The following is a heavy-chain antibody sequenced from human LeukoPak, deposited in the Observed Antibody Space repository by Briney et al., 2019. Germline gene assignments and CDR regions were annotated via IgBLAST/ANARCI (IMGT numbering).Heavy chain of an antibody. CDR1: GGTFSSYA. CDR2: IIPILGIA. V-gene: IGHV1-69*04. J-gene: IGHJ4*02. CDR3: ARVDYDSSGYLYYFDY. D-gene: IGHD3-22*01. Sequence: SVKVSCKASGGTFSSYAISWVRQAPGQGLEWMGRIIPILGIANYAQKFQGRVTITADKSTSTAYMELSSLRSEDTAVYYCARVDYDSSGYLYYFDYWGQGTLVTVSS.